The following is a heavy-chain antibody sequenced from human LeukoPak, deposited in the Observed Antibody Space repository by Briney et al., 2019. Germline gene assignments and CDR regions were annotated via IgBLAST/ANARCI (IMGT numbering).Heavy chain of an antibody. CDR2: ISSSSSYK. Sequence: GGSLRLSCAASGFTFSSYSMNWVLQAPGKGLEWVSSISSSSSYKYYADSVKGRFTISRNNAKNSLYLQMNRLRAEDTAVYYCARGYSSSSGVDYWGQGTLVTVSS. CDR1: GFTFSSYS. CDR3: ARGYSSSSGVDY. J-gene: IGHJ4*02. D-gene: IGHD6-6*01. V-gene: IGHV3-21*01.